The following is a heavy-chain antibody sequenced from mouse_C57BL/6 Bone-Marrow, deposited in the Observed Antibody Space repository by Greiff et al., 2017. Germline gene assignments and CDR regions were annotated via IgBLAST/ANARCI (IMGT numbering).Heavy chain of an antibody. J-gene: IGHJ4*01. CDR1: GYTFTSYW. Sequence: QVQLQQPGAELVKPGASVKLSCKASGYTFTSYWMHWVKQRPGQGLEWIGMIHPNSGSTNYNEKFKNKATLTVDKSSTTAYMQLSSLTSEDSAVYYCAREVIVTTRYYAMDYWGQGTSVTVSS. CDR3: AREVIVTTRYYAMDY. D-gene: IGHD2-12*01. V-gene: IGHV1-64*01. CDR2: IHPNSGST.